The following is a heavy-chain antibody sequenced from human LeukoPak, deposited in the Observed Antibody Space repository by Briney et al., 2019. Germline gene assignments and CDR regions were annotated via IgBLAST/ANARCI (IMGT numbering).Heavy chain of an antibody. D-gene: IGHD3-16*01. V-gene: IGHV4-59*08. Sequence: SETLSLTCTVSGGSISSYYWSWIRQPPGKGLEWIGYIYYSGSTNYNPSLKSRVTISVDTSKNQFSLKPSSVTAADTAVYYCARQGGGRWFDPWGQGTLVTVSS. CDR3: ARQGGGRWFDP. CDR1: GGSISSYY. J-gene: IGHJ5*02. CDR2: IYYSGST.